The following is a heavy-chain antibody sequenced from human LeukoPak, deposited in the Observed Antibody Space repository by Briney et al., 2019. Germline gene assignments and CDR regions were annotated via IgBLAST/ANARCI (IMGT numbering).Heavy chain of an antibody. D-gene: IGHD2-2*01. Sequence: ASVKVSCKASGGTFSSYTISWVRQAPGQGLEWMGRIIPILGIANYAQKFQGRVTITADKSTSTAYMELSSLRSEDTAVYYCARGGVGYCSSTSCSIGNNWFDPWGQGTLATVSS. CDR3: ARGGVGYCSSTSCSIGNNWFDP. CDR2: IIPILGIA. V-gene: IGHV1-69*02. J-gene: IGHJ5*02. CDR1: GGTFSSYT.